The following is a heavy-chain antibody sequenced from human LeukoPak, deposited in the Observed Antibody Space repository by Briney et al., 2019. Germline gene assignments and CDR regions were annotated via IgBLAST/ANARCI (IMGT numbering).Heavy chain of an antibody. CDR3: ARGFRNGPFDC. CDR1: GFTFDGYG. V-gene: IGHV3-20*03. D-gene: IGHD2-8*01. Sequence: GGSLRLSFEASGFTFDGYGMSCVPQPPGKGLEWVSGINSNGGSTDYADSVKGRFTISRDNAKDPHFLQMNSLRVEDTALYYCARGFRNGPFDCWGQGTLVTVSS. CDR2: INSNGGST. J-gene: IGHJ4*02.